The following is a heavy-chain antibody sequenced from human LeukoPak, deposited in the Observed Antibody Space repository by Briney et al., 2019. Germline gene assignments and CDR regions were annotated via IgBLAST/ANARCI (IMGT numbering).Heavy chain of an antibody. Sequence: TLSLTCTVSGGSISNGGYYWSWIRQHPGKGLEWIGYIYYSGSTYYNPSLKSRVTISVDTSKNQFSLKLSSVTAADTAVYYCARGPYYDYVWGSYRSANYFDYWGQGTLVTVSS. CDR3: ARGPYYDYVWGSYRSANYFDY. V-gene: IGHV4-31*03. CDR2: IYYSGST. J-gene: IGHJ4*02. D-gene: IGHD3-16*02. CDR1: GGSISNGGYY.